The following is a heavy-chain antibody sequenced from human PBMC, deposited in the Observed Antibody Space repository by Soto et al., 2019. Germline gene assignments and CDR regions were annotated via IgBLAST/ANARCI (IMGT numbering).Heavy chain of an antibody. CDR3: VRDASSGYRGWWDP. Sequence: QVQLVQSGTELKKPGASVMVSCKTSGYTFTSYGISWVLQSPGQGLEWMGLISPYNGDTIYARKFQGRVIVTADTATSTVYMELRSLRSDDTAVYYCVRDASSGYRGWWDPWGQGTLVTVSS. CDR1: GYTFTSYG. V-gene: IGHV1-18*01. CDR2: ISPYNGDT. D-gene: IGHD5-18*01. J-gene: IGHJ5*02.